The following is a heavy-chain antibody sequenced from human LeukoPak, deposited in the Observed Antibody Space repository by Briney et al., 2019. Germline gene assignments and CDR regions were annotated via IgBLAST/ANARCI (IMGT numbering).Heavy chain of an antibody. Sequence: GGSLRLSCAASGFTFSSYGMHWVRQAPGKGLEWVAFIRYDGSNKYNADSVKGRFTISRDNSKNTLYLQMNSLRAEDTAVYYCARDRWELPPFDYWGQGTLVTVSS. V-gene: IGHV3-30*02. J-gene: IGHJ4*02. D-gene: IGHD1-26*01. CDR1: GFTFSSYG. CDR3: ARDRWELPPFDY. CDR2: IRYDGSNK.